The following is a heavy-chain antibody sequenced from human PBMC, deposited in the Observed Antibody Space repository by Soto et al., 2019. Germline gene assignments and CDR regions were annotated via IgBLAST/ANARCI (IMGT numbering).Heavy chain of an antibody. Sequence: SETLSLTCAVYGGSFSGYYWSWIRQPPGKGLEWIGEINHSGSTNYNPSLKSRVTISVDTSKNQFSLKLSSVTAADTAVYYCARNVLLLFGSYYYYDGMDVCGQGTTVTVSS. CDR1: GGSFSGYY. V-gene: IGHV4-34*01. CDR3: ARNVLLLFGSYYYYDGMDV. J-gene: IGHJ6*02. D-gene: IGHD3-10*01. CDR2: INHSGST.